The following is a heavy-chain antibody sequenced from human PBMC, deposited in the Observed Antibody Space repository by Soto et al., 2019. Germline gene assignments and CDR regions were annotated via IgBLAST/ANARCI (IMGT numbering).Heavy chain of an antibody. CDR3: ARDGGRHSGGIDY. CDR2: IIPIFGTA. J-gene: IGHJ4*02. V-gene: IGHV1-69*01. D-gene: IGHD1-26*01. CDR1: GGTFSSYS. Sequence: QVQLVQSGAEVKKPGSSVKVSCKASGGTFSSYSINWVRQAPGQGLEWTGEIIPIFGTANYAQEFQGRVTITADESTSTTYMELSSLRSEDTAVYYCARDGGRHSGGIDYWGQGTLVTVSS.